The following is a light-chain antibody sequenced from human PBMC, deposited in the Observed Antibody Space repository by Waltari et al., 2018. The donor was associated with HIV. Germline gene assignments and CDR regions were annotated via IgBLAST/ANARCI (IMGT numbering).Light chain of an antibody. Sequence: DIQMTQSPSSLSASVGDRVTITCRASQRISTYLNWYQQKPGKAPKVLIYAASSLQSGVPSRFSGSGSMTDFTLTISSLQPEDFATYYCQQSYSNPLTFGPGTKVDIK. CDR3: QQSYSNPLT. CDR1: QRISTY. CDR2: AAS. J-gene: IGKJ3*01. V-gene: IGKV1-39*01.